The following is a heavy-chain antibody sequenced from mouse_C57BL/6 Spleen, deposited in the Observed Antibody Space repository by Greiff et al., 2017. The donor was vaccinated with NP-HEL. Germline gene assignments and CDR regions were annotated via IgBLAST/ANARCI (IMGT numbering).Heavy chain of an antibody. D-gene: IGHD2-2*01. V-gene: IGHV1-15*01. CDR1: GYTFTDYE. J-gene: IGHJ1*03. CDR3: TRSRLRPYWYFDV. CDR2: IDPETGGT. Sequence: VQLQESGAELVRPGASVTLSCKASGYTFTDYEMHWVKQTPVHGLEWIGAIDPETGGTAYNQKFKGKAILTADKSSSTAYMELRSLTSEDSAVYYCTRSRLRPYWYFDVWGTGTTVTVSS.